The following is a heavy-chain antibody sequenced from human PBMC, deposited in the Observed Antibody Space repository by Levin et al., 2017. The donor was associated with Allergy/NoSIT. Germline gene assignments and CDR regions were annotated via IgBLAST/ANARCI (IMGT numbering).Heavy chain of an antibody. Sequence: PGGSLRLSCAASGFTFSNYGMSWVRQAPGKGLESVSRTSGTGDSTYYEDSVEGRFTISRDNFKNMLFLQMNNLRPEDTAVYYCAKHWDSYGRVNYLDYWGPGTLVTVSS. V-gene: IGHV3-23*01. CDR1: GFTFSNYG. D-gene: IGHD5-18*01. CDR2: TSGTGDST. J-gene: IGHJ4*02. CDR3: AKHWDSYGRVNYLDY.